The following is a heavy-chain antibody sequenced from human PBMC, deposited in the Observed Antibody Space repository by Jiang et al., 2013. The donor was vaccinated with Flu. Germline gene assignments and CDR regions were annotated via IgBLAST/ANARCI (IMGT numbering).Heavy chain of an antibody. Sequence: EVKKPGESLKISCKGSGYSFTSYWIGWVRQMPGKGLEWMGIIYPGDSDTRYSPSFQGQVTISADKSISTAYLQWSSLKASDTAMYYCARVTRTRHYDILTGPHAFDIWGQGTMVTVSS. V-gene: IGHV5-51*01. D-gene: IGHD3-9*01. CDR2: IYPGDSDT. CDR1: GYSFTSYW. J-gene: IGHJ3*02. CDR3: ARVTRTRHYDILTGPHAFDI.